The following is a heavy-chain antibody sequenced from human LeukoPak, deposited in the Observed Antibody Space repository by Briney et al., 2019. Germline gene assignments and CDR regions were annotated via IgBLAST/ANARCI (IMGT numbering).Heavy chain of an antibody. CDR1: GGSFSGYY. CDR3: ARVVAYSSSPFDY. Sequence: SETLSLTCAVYGGSFSGYYWSWIRQPPGKGLEWIGEINHSGSTNYNPSLKSRVTISVDTSKNQFSLKLSSVTAADTAVYYCARVVAYSSSPFDYWGQGTLVTVSS. D-gene: IGHD6-6*01. CDR2: INHSGST. V-gene: IGHV4-34*01. J-gene: IGHJ4*02.